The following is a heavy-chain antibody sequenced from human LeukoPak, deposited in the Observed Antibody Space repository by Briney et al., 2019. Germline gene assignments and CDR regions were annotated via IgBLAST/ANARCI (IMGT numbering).Heavy chain of an antibody. CDR1: GGSISSSSYY. CDR2: IYYSGST. V-gene: IGHV4-61*01. CDR3: AREPNSGSYDY. J-gene: IGHJ4*02. D-gene: IGHD1-26*01. Sequence: SETLSLTCTVSGGSISSSSYYWGWIRQPPGKGLEWIGYIYYSGSTNYNPSLKSRVTISVDTSKNQFSLKLSSVTAADTAVYYCAREPNSGSYDYWGQGTLVTVSS.